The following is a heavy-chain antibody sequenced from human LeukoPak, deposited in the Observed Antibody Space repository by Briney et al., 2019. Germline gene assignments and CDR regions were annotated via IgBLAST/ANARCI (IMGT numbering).Heavy chain of an antibody. Sequence: ASVKVSCKASGYTFTSYYMHWVRQAPGQGLEWRGIINPSGGSTSFAQKFHGRVTMTRETSTSTLYIELSSLRSEDTAVYYCARGSSSGWYGLGRYFDYWGQGTLDTVSS. CDR2: INPSGGST. V-gene: IGHV1-46*01. CDR1: GYTFTSYY. D-gene: IGHD6-19*01. CDR3: ARGSSSGWYGLGRYFDY. J-gene: IGHJ4*02.